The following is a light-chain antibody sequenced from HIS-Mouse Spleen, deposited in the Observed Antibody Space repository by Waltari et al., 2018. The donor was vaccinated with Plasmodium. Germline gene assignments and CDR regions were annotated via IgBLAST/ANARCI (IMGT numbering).Light chain of an antibody. CDR1: TSDVGGYNY. CDR2: EVS. V-gene: IGLV2-8*01. Sequence: QSALTQPPSASGSPGQSVTISCTGTTSDVGGYNYVSWYQQHPGKAPKLMIYEVSKRPEGVPDRFSGGKSGNTASLTVYGRQAEDEADYYCSSYAGSNKLVFGGGTKLTVL. CDR3: SSYAGSNKLV. J-gene: IGLJ2*01.